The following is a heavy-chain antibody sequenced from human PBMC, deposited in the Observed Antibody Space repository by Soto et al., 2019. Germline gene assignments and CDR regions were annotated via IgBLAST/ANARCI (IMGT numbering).Heavy chain of an antibody. CDR3: AKESIGGWVLH. CDR1: VCSISSYY. J-gene: IGHJ4*01. CDR2: FHDSGFT. V-gene: IGHV4-59*01. Sequence: SESLDLTCTVSVCSISSYYWSWIRQPPGKGLEWIGYFHDSGFTNYNTSLGRRVTISVDTSNNQLSLKLTSVTAADTAVYYCAKESIGGWVLHSGQGTLVTVSS. D-gene: IGHD6-19*01.